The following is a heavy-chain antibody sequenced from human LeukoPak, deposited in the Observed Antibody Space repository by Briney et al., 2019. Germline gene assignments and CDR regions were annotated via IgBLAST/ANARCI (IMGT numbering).Heavy chain of an antibody. CDR1: GGSISSYY. CDR3: ARDAYSGYGPPDYYMDV. V-gene: IGHV4-59*01. Sequence: PSETLSLTCTVSGGSISSYYWSWIRQPPGKGLGWIGYIYYSGSTNYNPSLKSRVTISVDTSKNQFSLKLSSVTAADTAVYYCARDAYSGYGPPDYYMDVWGKGTTVTISS. J-gene: IGHJ6*03. D-gene: IGHD5-12*01. CDR2: IYYSGST.